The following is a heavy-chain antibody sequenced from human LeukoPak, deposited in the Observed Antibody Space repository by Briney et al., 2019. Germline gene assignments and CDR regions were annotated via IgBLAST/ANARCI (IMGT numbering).Heavy chain of an antibody. V-gene: IGHV3-30*02. Sequence: HAGGSLRLSCAASGFTFSSYGMHWVRQAPGKGLEWVAFIRYDGSDKYYADSVKGRFTISRDNSKNTLYLQMNSLRAEDTAVYYCAKDVFGSNYYGSGSYIRDYWGQGTLVTVSS. CDR1: GFTFSSYG. D-gene: IGHD3-10*01. J-gene: IGHJ4*02. CDR3: AKDVFGSNYYGSGSYIRDY. CDR2: IRYDGSDK.